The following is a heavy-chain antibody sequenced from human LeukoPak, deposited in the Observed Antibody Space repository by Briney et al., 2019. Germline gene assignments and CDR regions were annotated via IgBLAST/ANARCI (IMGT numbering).Heavy chain of an antibody. CDR1: GFTFSSYA. CDR3: ARDPMYNGGNSGAFDF. CDR2: ISGSGGST. V-gene: IGHV3-23*01. J-gene: IGHJ3*01. D-gene: IGHD4-23*01. Sequence: GGSLRLSCAASGFTFSSYAMSWVRQAPGKGLEWVSAISGSGGSTYYADSVKGRFTISRDDAQNSLWLQMNSLRVEDTAVYYCARDPMYNGGNSGAFDFWGQGTLVTVSS.